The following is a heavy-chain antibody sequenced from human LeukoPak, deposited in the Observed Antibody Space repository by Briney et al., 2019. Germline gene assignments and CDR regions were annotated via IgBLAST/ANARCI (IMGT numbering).Heavy chain of an antibody. CDR3: VRRGDGYPYYFDY. D-gene: IGHD5-24*01. CDR2: IHYGGNT. CDR1: GGSISNHY. V-gene: IGHV4-59*11. Sequence: SETLSLTCTVSGGSISNHYWSWIRQPPGKGLEWIRYIHYGGNTDYNPSLKSRLTISVDTSKNQFSLKLSSVTAADTAVYYCVRRGDGYPYYFDYWGQGTLVTVSS. J-gene: IGHJ4*02.